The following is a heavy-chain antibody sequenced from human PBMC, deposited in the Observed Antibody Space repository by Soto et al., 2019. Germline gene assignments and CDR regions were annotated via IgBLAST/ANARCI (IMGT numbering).Heavy chain of an antibody. CDR1: GYTFTSYY. D-gene: IGHD3-10*01. CDR3: AIFCCGELYYYGMDV. J-gene: IGHJ6*02. Sequence: ASVKVSCKASGYTFTSYYMHWVRQAPGQGLEWMGIINPSGGSTSYAQKFQGRVTMTRDTSTSTVYMELSSLRSEDTAVYYCAIFCCGELYYYGMDVWGQGNTVTVSS. CDR2: INPSGGST. V-gene: IGHV1-46*03.